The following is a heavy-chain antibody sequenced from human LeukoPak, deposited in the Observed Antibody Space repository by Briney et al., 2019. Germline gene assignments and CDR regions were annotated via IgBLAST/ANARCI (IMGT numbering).Heavy chain of an antibody. CDR3: ASISVVVPAAASPDGY. J-gene: IGHJ4*02. Sequence: GASVKVSCKASGYTFTGYYMHWVRQAPGQGLEWMGWINPNSGGTNYAQKFQGRVTMTRDTSISTAYMELSRLRSDDTAVYYCASISVVVPAAASPDGYWGQGTLVTVSS. V-gene: IGHV1-2*02. CDR1: GYTFTGYY. D-gene: IGHD2-2*01. CDR2: INPNSGGT.